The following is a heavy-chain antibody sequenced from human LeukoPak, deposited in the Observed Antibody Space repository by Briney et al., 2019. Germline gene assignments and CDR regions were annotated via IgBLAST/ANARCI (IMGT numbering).Heavy chain of an antibody. V-gene: IGHV3-30*03. CDR1: GFTFSSYG. CDR3: ARVPHYDSFFDY. Sequence: GGSLRLSCAASGFTFSSYGMHWVRQAPGKGLEWVSIISYDGSNKNYADSVKGRFTISRDNSKNTLYLQMNSLRAEDTAVYYCARVPHYDSFFDYWGQGTLVTVSS. CDR2: ISYDGSNK. J-gene: IGHJ4*02. D-gene: IGHD3-22*01.